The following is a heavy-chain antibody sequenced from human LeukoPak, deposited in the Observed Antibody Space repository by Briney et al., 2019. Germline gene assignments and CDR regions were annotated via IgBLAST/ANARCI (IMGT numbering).Heavy chain of an antibody. V-gene: IGHV4-39*07. J-gene: IGHJ4*02. CDR1: GGSISSSSYY. CDR2: IYYNGFT. CDR3: ARGGWRFGF. D-gene: IGHD3-16*01. Sequence: SETLSLTCTVSGGSISSSSYYWAWIRQPPGKGLEWIGNIYYNGFTYYNPPLRSRLTISVDTSKNQFSLKLSSVTAADTAVYYCARGGWRFGFWGQGTLVTVSS.